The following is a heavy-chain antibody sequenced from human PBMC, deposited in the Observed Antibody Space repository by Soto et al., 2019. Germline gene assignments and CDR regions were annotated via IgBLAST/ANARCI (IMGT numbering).Heavy chain of an antibody. V-gene: IGHV3-30*03. CDR3: ARRGWEALEI. CDR2: ISYDGSNK. Sequence: QVQLVESGGGVVQPGRSLRLSCAASGFTFSSYGMHWVRQAPGKGLEWVAVISYDGSNKYYADSVKGRFTISRDNSKKTLYLPMTSLRAEDTVVHYCARRGWEALEIWGQGTMVTISS. D-gene: IGHD1-26*01. J-gene: IGHJ3*02. CDR1: GFTFSSYG.